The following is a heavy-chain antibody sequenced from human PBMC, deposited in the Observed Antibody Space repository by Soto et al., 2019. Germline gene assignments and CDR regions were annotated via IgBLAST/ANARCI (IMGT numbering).Heavy chain of an antibody. Sequence: GGSLRLSCAASGFTFSSYWMSWVRQAPGKGLEWVANIKQDGSEKYYVDSVKGRFTISRDNAKNSLYLQMNSLRAEDTAVYYCARDRTGGYYDFWSGYPDAFDICGQGTMVT. D-gene: IGHD3-3*01. CDR2: IKQDGSEK. J-gene: IGHJ3*02. CDR3: ARDRTGGYYDFWSGYPDAFDI. CDR1: GFTFSSYW. V-gene: IGHV3-7*03.